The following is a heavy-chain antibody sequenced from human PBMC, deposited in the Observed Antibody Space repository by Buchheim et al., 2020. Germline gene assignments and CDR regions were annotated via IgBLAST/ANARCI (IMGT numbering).Heavy chain of an antibody. J-gene: IGHJ4*02. V-gene: IGHV3-23*01. D-gene: IGHD6-13*01. Sequence: EVQLLESGGGLVQPGGSLRLSCAASGFTFSSYAMSWVRQAQGKGLEWVSAISGSGGSTYYADPVKGRFTISRAHSKKTLYLQMNSLRAEDTAVYYCAKKPRRGIAAAGTKFDYWGQGTL. CDR2: ISGSGGST. CDR1: GFTFSSYA. CDR3: AKKPRRGIAAAGTKFDY.